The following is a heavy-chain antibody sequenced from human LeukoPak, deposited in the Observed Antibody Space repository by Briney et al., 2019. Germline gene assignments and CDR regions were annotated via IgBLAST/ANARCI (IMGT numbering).Heavy chain of an antibody. V-gene: IGHV4-34*01. CDR1: GGSFSGYY. D-gene: IGHD6-19*01. CDR2: INHSGST. J-gene: IGHJ5*02. Sequence: PSETLSLTCAVYGGSFSGYYWSWIRQPPGKGLEWIGEINHSGSTNYNPSLKSRVTISVDTSKNQFSLKLSSVTAADTAVYYCARAKYSGGLNWFDPWGQGTLVTVSS. CDR3: ARAKYSGGLNWFDP.